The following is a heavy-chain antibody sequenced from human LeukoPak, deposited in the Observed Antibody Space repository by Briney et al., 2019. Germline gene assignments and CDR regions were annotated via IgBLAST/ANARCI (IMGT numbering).Heavy chain of an antibody. CDR1: GFTFSSYS. Sequence: PGGSLRLSCAASGFTFSSYSMNWVRQAPWKGLEWVSYISSSSSTIYYADSVKGRFTISRDNAKNSLYLQMNSLRAEDTAVYYCARDRTVGITMVPYGMDVWGQGTTVTVSS. CDR2: ISSSSSTI. V-gene: IGHV3-48*04. D-gene: IGHD3-10*01. CDR3: ARDRTVGITMVPYGMDV. J-gene: IGHJ6*02.